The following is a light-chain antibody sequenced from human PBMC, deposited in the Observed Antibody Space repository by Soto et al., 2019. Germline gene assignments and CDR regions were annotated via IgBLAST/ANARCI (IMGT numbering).Light chain of an antibody. J-gene: IGKJ1*01. V-gene: IGKV1-5*01. CDR3: QHYNSDTWT. CDR2: HAS. CDR1: QTINNW. Sequence: DIQMTQSPSTLSASIGDRVTITCRASQTINNWLAWYQQKPGKAPNLLIYHASNLETGVPSRFSGSAFGTEFTLTISSLQPDDFATYYCQHYNSDTWTFGQGTKV.